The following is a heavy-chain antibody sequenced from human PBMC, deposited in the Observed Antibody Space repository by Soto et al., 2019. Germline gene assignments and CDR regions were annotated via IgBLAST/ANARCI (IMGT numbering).Heavy chain of an antibody. V-gene: IGHV3-21*06. CDR3: ARESEDLTSNFDY. CDR2: ISSTTNYI. CDR1: GFTFTRYS. J-gene: IGHJ4*02. Sequence: PGGSVRLSCAASGFTFTRYSMNWVRQAPGKGLEWVSSISSTTNYIYYGDSMKGRFTISRDNAKNSLYMEMNSLRAEDTAVYYCARESEDLTSNFDYWGQGTPVTV.